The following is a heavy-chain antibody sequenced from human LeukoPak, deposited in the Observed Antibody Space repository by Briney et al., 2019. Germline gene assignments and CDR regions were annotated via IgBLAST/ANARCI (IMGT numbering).Heavy chain of an antibody. J-gene: IGHJ5*02. CDR3: ARQFDHSRKYWDL. Sequence: GGSLRLSCAASGFTFSSHEINWVRQAPGKGLEWVSYISSSGNTIYYADSVKGRFTVSRDNAKNSLYLRMKSLRAEDTGVYYCARQFDHSRKYWDLWGQGTLVTVSS. D-gene: IGHD2-8*02. V-gene: IGHV3-48*03. CDR1: GFTFSSHE. CDR2: ISSSGNTI.